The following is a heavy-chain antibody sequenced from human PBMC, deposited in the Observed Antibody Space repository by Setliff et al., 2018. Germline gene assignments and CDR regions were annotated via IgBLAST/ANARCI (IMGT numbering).Heavy chain of an antibody. J-gene: IGHJ4*02. CDR2: IYYSGNT. D-gene: IGHD3-22*01. CDR3: ARHRRDSSGNYFVGLYYFDY. Sequence: SETLSLTCTVSGGFIRDYYWNWIRQSPGKGLEWIGYIYYSGNTNYNPSLKSRVTISVDTSKSQFSLRLSSLTAADTAVYYCARHRRDSSGNYFVGLYYFDYWGQGTPVTVSS. V-gene: IGHV4-59*08. CDR1: GGFIRDYY.